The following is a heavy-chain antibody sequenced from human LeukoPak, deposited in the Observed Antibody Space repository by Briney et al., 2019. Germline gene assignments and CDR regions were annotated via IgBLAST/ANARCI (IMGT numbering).Heavy chain of an antibody. J-gene: IGHJ4*02. CDR2: INPNSGGT. V-gene: IGHV1-2*02. Sequence: ASVKVSCKASGCSLTSYYMHWVRQAPGQELEWMGWINPNSGGTNYAQKFQGRVTMTRDTSISRAYMELSRLRSDDTAGYYCAGGQRGIVVVAFFDYWGQGTLVTVSS. CDR3: AGGQRGIVVVAFFDY. D-gene: IGHD2-15*01. CDR1: GCSLTSYY.